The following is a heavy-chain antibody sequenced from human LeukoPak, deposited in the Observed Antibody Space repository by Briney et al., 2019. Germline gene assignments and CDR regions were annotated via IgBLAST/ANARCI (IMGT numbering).Heavy chain of an antibody. CDR1: GGSISSSSYY. D-gene: IGHD3-10*01. Sequence: PSETLSLTCTVSGGSISSSSYYWGWIRQHPGKGLEWIGYIFYSGSTYYNPSLKSRVTMSVDTSKNQFSLKLSSVTAADTAVYYCARVVTLFRGVITYYFDYWGQGTLVTVSS. CDR3: ARVVTLFRGVITYYFDY. J-gene: IGHJ4*02. CDR2: IFYSGST. V-gene: IGHV4-31*03.